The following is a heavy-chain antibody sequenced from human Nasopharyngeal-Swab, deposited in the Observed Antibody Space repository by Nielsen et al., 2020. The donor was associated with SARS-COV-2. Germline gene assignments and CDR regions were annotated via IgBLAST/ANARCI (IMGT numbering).Heavy chain of an antibody. D-gene: IGHD3-10*01. V-gene: IGHV3-23*01. Sequence: VRQMPGKGLEWVSAISGSGDRTYYADSVKGRFTISRDNSNNTLFLQLNGLRAEDAALYYCAKGVTMVRGFVNYFYYYTMDVWGQGTTVTVSS. CDR3: AKGVTMVRGFVNYFYYYTMDV. J-gene: IGHJ6*02. CDR2: ISGSGDRT.